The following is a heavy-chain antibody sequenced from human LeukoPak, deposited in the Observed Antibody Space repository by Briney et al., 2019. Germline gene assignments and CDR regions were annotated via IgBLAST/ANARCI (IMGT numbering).Heavy chain of an antibody. CDR1: GFTFSSYA. CDR2: ISGSGGST. Sequence: GGSLRLSCAAPGFTFSSYAMSWVRQAPGKGLEWVSAISGSGGSTYYADSVKGRFTISRDNSKNTLYLQMNSLRAEDTAVYYCAKDQRAYGDYVPFDYWGQGTLVTVSS. J-gene: IGHJ4*02. V-gene: IGHV3-23*01. CDR3: AKDQRAYGDYVPFDY. D-gene: IGHD4-17*01.